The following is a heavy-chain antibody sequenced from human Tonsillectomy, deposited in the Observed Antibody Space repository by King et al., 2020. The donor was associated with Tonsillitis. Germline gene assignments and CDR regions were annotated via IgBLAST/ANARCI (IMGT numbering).Heavy chain of an antibody. CDR1: GFTFSSYA. CDR2: SSGKCGST. V-gene: IGHV3-23*04. CDR3: TKGSVAGTSNWFDP. Sequence: VQLVESGGGLVQPGGSLRLSCAASGFTFSSYAINWVCQAPGKGLEWVLSSSGKCGSTYYADSVKGRFTISRDNSKTQVYLHMNSLRAEDTAVYYCTKGSVAGTSNWFDPWGPGTLVTVSS. D-gene: IGHD6-19*01. J-gene: IGHJ5*02.